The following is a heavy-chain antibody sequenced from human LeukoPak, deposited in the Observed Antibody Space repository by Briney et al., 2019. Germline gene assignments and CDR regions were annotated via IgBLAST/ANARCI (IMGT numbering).Heavy chain of an antibody. D-gene: IGHD3-10*01. Sequence: GRSLRLSCAASGFTFSSYAMHWVRQAPGKGLEWVAVISYDGSNKYYADSVKGRFTIFRDNSKNTLYLQMDSLRAEDTAVYYCAREALWFGELFAYFDYWGQGTLVTVSS. J-gene: IGHJ4*02. CDR3: AREALWFGELFAYFDY. CDR1: GFTFSSYA. V-gene: IGHV3-30*04. CDR2: ISYDGSNK.